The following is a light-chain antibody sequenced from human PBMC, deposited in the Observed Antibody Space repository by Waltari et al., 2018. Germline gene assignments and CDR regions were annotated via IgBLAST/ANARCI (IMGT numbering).Light chain of an antibody. CDR1: NIGSQI. CDR2: SDS. Sequence: SYVLTQAPSVSVAPGKAARITCGGNNIGSQIVHWYQQKPGQAPVLVIYSDSDRPSGIPELLSGSNSVNTATLTINRVEAGDEADYYCQVWDSSSDRGVFGGGTKLTVL. CDR3: QVWDSSSDRGV. J-gene: IGLJ3*02. V-gene: IGLV3-21*04.